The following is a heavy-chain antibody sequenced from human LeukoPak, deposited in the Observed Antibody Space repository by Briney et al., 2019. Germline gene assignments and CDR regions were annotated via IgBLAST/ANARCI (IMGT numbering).Heavy chain of an antibody. J-gene: IGHJ4*02. CDR2: IIPIFGTA. CDR3: ARDGTGTPPDY. V-gene: IGHV1-69*13. D-gene: IGHD1-1*01. Sequence: ASVKVSCKASGGTFSSYAISWVRQAPGQGLEWMGGIIPIFGTANYAQKFQGRVTITADESTSTAYMELSSLRSDDTAVYYCARDGTGTPPDYWGQGTLVTVSS. CDR1: GGTFSSYA.